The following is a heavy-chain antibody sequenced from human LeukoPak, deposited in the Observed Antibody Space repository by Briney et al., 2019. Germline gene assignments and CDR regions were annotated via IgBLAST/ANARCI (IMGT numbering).Heavy chain of an antibody. V-gene: IGHV3-23*01. CDR2: ISGSGGST. J-gene: IGHJ4*02. D-gene: IGHD6-13*01. CDR3: AKDLEIISSSWSD. CDR1: VFTFSSYA. Sequence: GGSLRLSCAASVFTFSSYAMSWVPQAPGKGLEWVSAISGSGGSTYYADSVKGRFTISRDNSKNTLYLQMNSLRAEDTAVYYCAKDLEIISSSWSDWGQGTLVTVSS.